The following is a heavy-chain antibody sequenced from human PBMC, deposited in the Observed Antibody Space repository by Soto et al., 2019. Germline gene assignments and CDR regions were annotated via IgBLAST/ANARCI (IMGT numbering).Heavy chain of an antibody. CDR1: GFTFSSYG. V-gene: IGHV3-33*01. D-gene: IGHD3-22*01. J-gene: IGHJ4*02. CDR2: IWYDGSNK. Sequence: QVQLVESGGGVVQPGRSLRLSCAASGFTFSSYGMHWVRQAPGKGLEWVAVIWYDGSNKYYADSVKGRVTISRDNSKNPLYLQMNSLRAEDTAVYYWARTAYDTRGGLDYWGQGNLVTVSS. CDR3: ARTAYDTRGGLDY.